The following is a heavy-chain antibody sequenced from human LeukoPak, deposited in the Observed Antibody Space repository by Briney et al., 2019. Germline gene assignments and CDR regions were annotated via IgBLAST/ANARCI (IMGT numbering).Heavy chain of an antibody. CDR2: IYYSGST. D-gene: IGHD3-9*01. V-gene: IGHV4-39*07. Sequence: PSETLSLTCTVSSDSISSSDYYWGWIRQPPGKGLEWIGSIYYSGSTYYNPSLKSRVTMSVDTSKNQFSLKLSSVTAADTAVYYCARVVRILTGYYRNSYYYYYMDVWGKGTTVTISS. J-gene: IGHJ6*03. CDR1: SDSISSSDYY. CDR3: ARVVRILTGYYRNSYYYYYMDV.